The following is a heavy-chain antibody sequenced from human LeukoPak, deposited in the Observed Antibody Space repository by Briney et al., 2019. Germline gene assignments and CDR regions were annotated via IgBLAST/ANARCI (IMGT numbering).Heavy chain of an antibody. CDR3: ATLDIVVVPAAITYYGMDV. CDR1: GGTFSSYA. Sequence: SVTVSCKASGGTFSSYAISWVRQAPGQGLEWMGGIIPIFGTANYAQKFQGRVTITADESTSTAYMELSSLRSEDTAVYYCATLDIVVVPAAITYYGMDVWGQGTTVTVSS. J-gene: IGHJ6*02. D-gene: IGHD2-2*02. V-gene: IGHV1-69*01. CDR2: IIPIFGTA.